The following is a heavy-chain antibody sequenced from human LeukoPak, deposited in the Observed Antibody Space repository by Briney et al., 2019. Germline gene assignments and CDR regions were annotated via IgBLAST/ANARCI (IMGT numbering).Heavy chain of an antibody. D-gene: IGHD2-2*01. V-gene: IGHV4-59*01. CDR2: IYYSGST. J-gene: IGHJ3*02. CDR1: GGSISSYY. CDR3: ASRAFTMGAFDI. Sequence: PSETLSLTCTVSGGSISSYYWSWIRQPPGKGLEWIGYIYYSGSTNYNPSLKSRVTISVDTSKNQFSLKLSSVTAAGTAVYYCASRAFTMGAFDIWGQGTMVTVSS.